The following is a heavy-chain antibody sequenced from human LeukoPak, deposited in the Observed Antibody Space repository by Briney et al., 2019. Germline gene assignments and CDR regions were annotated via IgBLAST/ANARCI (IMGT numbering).Heavy chain of an antibody. CDR3: ARGYTYGHGAMFDY. D-gene: IGHD5-18*01. CDR1: GVSISGANLY. CDR2: VHSGGST. V-gene: IGHV4-61*02. Sequence: PSETLSLTCTVSGVSISGANLYWTWIRQPAGKGLEWIGRVHSGGSTDFNPSLKSRVLISLDTSKNQFSLRLSSVTAADTAVYYCARGYTYGHGAMFDYWGQGTLVTVSP. J-gene: IGHJ4*02.